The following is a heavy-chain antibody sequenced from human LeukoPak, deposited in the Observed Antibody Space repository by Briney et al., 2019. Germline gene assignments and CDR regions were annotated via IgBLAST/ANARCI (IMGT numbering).Heavy chain of an antibody. D-gene: IGHD6-19*01. V-gene: IGHV3-21*01. J-gene: IGHJ4*02. Sequence: PGGSLRLSCAASGFTFSSYSMNWVRQAPGKGLEWVSAISSSSSYIYYADSVKGRFTISRDKAKNSLYLQMNSLRAEDTAVYYCARAIIPPPLGYSSGWYLDYWGQGTLVTVSS. CDR1: GFTFSSYS. CDR3: ARAIIPPPLGYSSGWYLDY. CDR2: ISSSSSYI.